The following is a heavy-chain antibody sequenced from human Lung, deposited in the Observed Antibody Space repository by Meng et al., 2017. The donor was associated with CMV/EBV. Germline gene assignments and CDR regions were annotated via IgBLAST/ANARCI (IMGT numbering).Heavy chain of an antibody. D-gene: IGHD3/OR15-3a*01. Sequence: QVQLEQSGAEVKKPGASVKVSCKASGGTFINSCISWVRQAPGQGLEWMGGIIPITGITNNAQNFQGRVTFTGDKSMSTAYMEFSRMRSEDTAMYYCARLRDTWTYTYFDYWGPGTLVTVSS. V-gene: IGHV1-69*10. CDR3: ARLRDTWTYTYFDY. CDR1: GGTFINSC. CDR2: IIPITGIT. J-gene: IGHJ4*02.